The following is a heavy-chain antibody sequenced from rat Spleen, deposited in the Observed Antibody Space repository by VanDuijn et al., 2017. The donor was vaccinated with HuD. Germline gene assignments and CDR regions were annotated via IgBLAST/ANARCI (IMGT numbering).Heavy chain of an antibody. CDR3: ASRGEGEDNWFAY. Sequence: EVKLVESGGGLVQPGRSLKLSCAASGFNFNDYWMGWVRQAPGKGLECIGEINKDSRTIKYTPSLKDKFTISRDNAQNTLYLQMTKLGSEDTAIYYCASRGEGEDNWFAYWGQGTLVTVSS. J-gene: IGHJ3*01. D-gene: IGHD1-11*01. CDR2: INKDSRTI. CDR1: GFNFNDYW. V-gene: IGHV4-2*01.